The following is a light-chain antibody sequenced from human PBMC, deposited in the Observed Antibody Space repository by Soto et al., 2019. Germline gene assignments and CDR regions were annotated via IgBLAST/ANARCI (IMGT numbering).Light chain of an antibody. CDR2: DAS. Sequence: DIQMTQSPSTLSASVGDRVTITCRASQSISSWLAWYQQKPGKAPKLLIYDASGLESGVPSRFSGSGSGTEFTLTISGLQPDDFATYYCQQYNSYSYTFGQGTKVDIK. CDR3: QQYNSYSYT. CDR1: QSISSW. V-gene: IGKV1-5*01. J-gene: IGKJ2*01.